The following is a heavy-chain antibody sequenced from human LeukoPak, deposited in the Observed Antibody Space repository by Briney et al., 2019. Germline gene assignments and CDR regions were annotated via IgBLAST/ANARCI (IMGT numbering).Heavy chain of an antibody. CDR2: IIPIFGTA. Sequence: GASVKVSCKASGYTFTGYYMHWVRQAPGQGLEWMGGIIPIFGTANYAQKFQGRVTITADKSTSTAYMELSSLRSEDTAVYYCARRTTVTGAFDIWGQGTMVTVSS. CDR1: GYTFTGYY. CDR3: ARRTTVTGAFDI. J-gene: IGHJ3*02. D-gene: IGHD4-17*01. V-gene: IGHV1-69*06.